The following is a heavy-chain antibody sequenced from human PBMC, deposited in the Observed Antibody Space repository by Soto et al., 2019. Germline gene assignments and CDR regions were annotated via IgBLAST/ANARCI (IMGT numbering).Heavy chain of an antibody. V-gene: IGHV4-30-4*01. CDR1: SGSISSGDDC. J-gene: IGHJ4*02. CDR3: ASTYVSKYTFNYHS. CDR2: IYYNGNT. D-gene: IGHD1-1*01. Sequence: QVQLQESGPGLVKPSQTLSLTCTVSSGSISSGDDCWSWIRQPPGKGLEWIGYIYYNGNTYFNPSLKSRATISVGTSKNQFSLKLTSVTTADTGVYYYASTYVSKYTFNYHSWGQGLLVTVSS.